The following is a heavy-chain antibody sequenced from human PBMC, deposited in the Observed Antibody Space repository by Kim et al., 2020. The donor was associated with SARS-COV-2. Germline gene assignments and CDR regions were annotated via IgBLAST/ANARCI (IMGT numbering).Heavy chain of an antibody. CDR1: GFTFSNAW. CDR3: TTDPVTQDDNYDFWSGYYKVGSIDY. CDR2: IKSKTDGGTT. D-gene: IGHD3-3*01. V-gene: IGHV3-15*01. J-gene: IGHJ4*02. Sequence: GGSLRLSCAASGFTFSNAWMSWVRQAPGKGLEWVGRIKSKTDGGTTDYAAPVKGRFTISRDDSKNTLYLQMNSLKTEDTAVYYCTTDPVTQDDNYDFWSGYYKVGSIDYWGQGTLVTVSS.